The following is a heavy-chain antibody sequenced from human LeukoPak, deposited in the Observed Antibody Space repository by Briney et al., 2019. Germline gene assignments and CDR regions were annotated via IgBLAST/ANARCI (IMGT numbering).Heavy chain of an antibody. CDR2: SYYNGIT. CDR3: ARFYYDDTGVSYYFDS. J-gene: IGHJ4*02. Sequence: SETLSLTCTVSGAFFSRYYYNWIRQPPGKGLEWIGYSYYNGITKYNSSLGNRITMSVDASERFSLRLTSVTAADTAMYYCARFYYDDTGVSYYFDSWSQGILVTVSS. D-gene: IGHD3-22*01. CDR1: GAFFSRYY. V-gene: IGHV4-59*01.